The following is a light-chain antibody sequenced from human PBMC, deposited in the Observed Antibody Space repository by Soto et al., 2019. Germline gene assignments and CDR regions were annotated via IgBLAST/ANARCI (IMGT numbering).Light chain of an antibody. CDR1: QSVSSSN. Sequence: EIVLTQSPGTLSLSPGERATLSCRASQSVSSSNLVWYQQKPGQAPRLLIYGASSRATGIPDRFSGSGSGTDFTLTISRLEPEDFAVYYCQQYGSSQWTFGQGTKVDI. V-gene: IGKV3-20*01. CDR2: GAS. J-gene: IGKJ1*01. CDR3: QQYGSSQWT.